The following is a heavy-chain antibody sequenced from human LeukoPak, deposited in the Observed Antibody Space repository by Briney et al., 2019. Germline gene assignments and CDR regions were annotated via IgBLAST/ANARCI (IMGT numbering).Heavy chain of an antibody. CDR3: AREGREFDSTGSRYFYYYMDV. CDR2: FYTSESS. J-gene: IGHJ6*03. Sequence: KPSETLSLTCTVSGGSISSYYWSWIRQPAGKGLEWIGRFYTSESSNYNPSLKSRVTMSVDTSNNQFSLKLSSVTAADTAVYYCAREGREFDSTGSRYFYYYMDVWGKGTTVTVSS. CDR1: GGSISSYY. V-gene: IGHV4-4*07. D-gene: IGHD1-14*01.